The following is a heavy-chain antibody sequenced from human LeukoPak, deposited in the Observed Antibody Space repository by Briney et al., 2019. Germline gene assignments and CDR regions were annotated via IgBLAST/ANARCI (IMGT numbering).Heavy chain of an antibody. Sequence: GASVKVSCKASGGTFSSYAISWVRQAPGQGLEWMGGIIPIFGTANYAQKFQGRVTITADKSTSTAYMELSSLRSEDTAVYYCAKEPNWGYGDSPAPFDYWGQGTLVTVSS. CDR2: IIPIFGTA. D-gene: IGHD4-17*01. CDR3: AKEPNWGYGDSPAPFDY. V-gene: IGHV1-69*06. J-gene: IGHJ4*02. CDR1: GGTFSSYA.